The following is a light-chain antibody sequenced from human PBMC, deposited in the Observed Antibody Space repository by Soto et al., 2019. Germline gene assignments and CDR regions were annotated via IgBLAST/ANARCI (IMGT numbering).Light chain of an antibody. CDR1: SSDVSGYNY. CDR3: SSYTSGSTWV. V-gene: IGLV2-14*01. CDR2: EVS. J-gene: IGLJ3*02. Sequence: QSALTQPASVSGSPGQSITISCTGTSSDVSGYNYVSWYQQHPGKAPKLMIYEVSNRPSGVSNRFSGSKSGNTASLTISGLQAEDDADYYCSSYTSGSTWVFGGGTKVTVL.